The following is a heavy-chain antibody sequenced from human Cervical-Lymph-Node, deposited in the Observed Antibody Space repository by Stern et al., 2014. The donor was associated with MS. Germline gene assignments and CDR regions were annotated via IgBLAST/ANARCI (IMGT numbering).Heavy chain of an antibody. V-gene: IGHV4-61*01. CDR2: IYYTGST. D-gene: IGHD4-11*01. CDR3: VRVHDYSDYFWFDP. CDR1: GASVNSGHYY. J-gene: IGHJ5*02. Sequence: QVQLQESGPGLVKPSETLSLTCSVSGASVNSGHYYWTWIRQSAGKGLEWIGYIYYTGSTNYNLSLKSRVTIFADSSKNQFSLRLTSVTAADSAIYHCVRVHDYSDYFWFDPWGQGSLVIVSS.